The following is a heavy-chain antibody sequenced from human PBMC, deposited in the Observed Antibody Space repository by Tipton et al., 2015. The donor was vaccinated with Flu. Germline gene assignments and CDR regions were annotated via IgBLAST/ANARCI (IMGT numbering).Heavy chain of an antibody. Sequence: QLVQSGAEVKKPGASVRVSCKTSGYTFIGYYMHWVRQAPGRGLEWMGGILPIVGRGDYAQRFRARVTITADESTSSVYMELTSLTSEDTAVYYCIRSTSGWTGDLQHWGQGTLVTVSS. CDR2: ILPIVGRG. CDR3: IRSTSGWTGDLQH. V-gene: IGHV1-69*13. D-gene: IGHD6-19*01. CDR1: GYTFIGYY. J-gene: IGHJ1*01.